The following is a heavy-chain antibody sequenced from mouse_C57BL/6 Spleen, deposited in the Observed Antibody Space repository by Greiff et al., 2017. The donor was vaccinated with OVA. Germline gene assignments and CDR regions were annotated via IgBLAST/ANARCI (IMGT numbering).Heavy chain of an antibody. CDR1: GFTFSNYW. J-gene: IGHJ2*01. CDR3: TGDTTVVDY. D-gene: IGHD1-1*01. V-gene: IGHV6-3*01. CDR2: IRLKSDNYAT. Sequence: EVKVEESGGGLVQPGGSMKLSCVASGFTFSNYWMNWVRQSPEKGLEWVAQIRLKSDNYATHYAESVKGRFTISRDDSKSSVYLQMNNLRAEDTGIYYCTGDTTVVDYWGQGTTLTVSS.